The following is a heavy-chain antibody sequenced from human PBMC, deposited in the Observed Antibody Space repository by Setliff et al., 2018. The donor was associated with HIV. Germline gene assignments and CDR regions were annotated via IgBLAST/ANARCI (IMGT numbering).Heavy chain of an antibody. CDR1: GYIFSRYG. J-gene: IGHJ5*02. Sequence: ASVKVSCKISGYIFSRYGVTWVRQAPGQGLEWMGYISGYTGITHYAQNFQGRVTMTTDPSKYTAYMELRSLEYDDTGVYYCARDAGTGGPGRWVDPWGQGTMVTVSS. CDR3: ARDAGTGGPGRWVDP. V-gene: IGHV1-18*01. D-gene: IGHD1-1*01. CDR2: ISGYTGIT.